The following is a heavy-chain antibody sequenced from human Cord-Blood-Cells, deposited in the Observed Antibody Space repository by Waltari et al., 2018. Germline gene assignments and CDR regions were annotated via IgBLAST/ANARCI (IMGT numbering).Heavy chain of an antibody. V-gene: IGHV1-69*10. CDR2: SIPILGIA. Sequence: QVQLVQSGAEVKKPGSSVKVSCKASGGTFSSYAISWVRQAPGQGLEWMGGSIPILGIANYEQKFQGRVTITADKSTSTAYMELSSLRSEDTAVYYCAREITMIVVVKRGWFDPWGQGTLVTVSS. J-gene: IGHJ5*02. CDR1: GGTFSSYA. D-gene: IGHD3-22*01. CDR3: AREITMIVVVKRGWFDP.